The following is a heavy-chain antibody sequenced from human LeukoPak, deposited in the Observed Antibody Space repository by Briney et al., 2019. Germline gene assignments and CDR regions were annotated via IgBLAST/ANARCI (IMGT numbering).Heavy chain of an antibody. CDR1: GGSISSYY. CDR2: ISGSGGST. J-gene: IGHJ1*01. V-gene: IGHV3-23*01. D-gene: IGHD3-16*01. Sequence: ETLSLTCTVSGGSISSYYWSWVRQAPGKGLEWVSAISGSGGSTYYADSVKGRFTISRDNSKNTLYLQMNSLRAEDTAVYYCAKQLATFKYFQHWGQGTLVTVSS. CDR3: AKQLATFKYFQH.